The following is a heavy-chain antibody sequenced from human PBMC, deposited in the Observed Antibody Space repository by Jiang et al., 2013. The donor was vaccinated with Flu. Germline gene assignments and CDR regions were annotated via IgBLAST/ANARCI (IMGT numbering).Heavy chain of an antibody. J-gene: IGHJ4*02. CDR3: AREALAGSYDFDE. V-gene: IGHV1-2*02. D-gene: IGHD6-19*01. CDR2: INTNTGAT. Sequence: SGAEVKKPGASVKVSCKASGYTFTGYYMDWVRQAPGQGLEWMGWINTNTGATKSPQRFQGRVTMTRDTSISTAYMELSSLRSDDTAVYYCAREALAGSYDFDEWGQGTLVTVS. CDR1: GYTFTGYY.